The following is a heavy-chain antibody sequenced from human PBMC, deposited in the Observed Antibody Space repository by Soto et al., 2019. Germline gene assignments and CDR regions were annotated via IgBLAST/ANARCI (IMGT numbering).Heavy chain of an antibody. J-gene: IGHJ5*02. D-gene: IGHD4-17*01. CDR2: INPNSGGT. CDR1: GYTFTGDY. V-gene: IGHV1-2*02. CDR3: AGGGIDNGGNSGGWFDP. Sequence: ASVKVSCKASGYTFTGDYMHWVRQAPGQWLEWMGWINPNSGGTNYAQKFQGRVTMTRDTSISTAYMELSRLRSADTAVYYCAGGGIDNGGNSGGWFDPWGQGTLVTVSS.